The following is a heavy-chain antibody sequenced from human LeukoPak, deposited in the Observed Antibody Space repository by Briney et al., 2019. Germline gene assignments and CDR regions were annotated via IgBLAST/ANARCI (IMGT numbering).Heavy chain of an antibody. CDR1: GFTFSSYD. Sequence: HPGGSLRLSCAASGFTFSSYDMSWVRQAPGRGLEWVSTISVSGGSTYYADSVKGRFTISRDNSKNTLYLQMNSLRADDTAVYYCAKTIDSGSFLFDYWGQGTLVTVSS. V-gene: IGHV3-23*01. J-gene: IGHJ4*02. CDR3: AKTIDSGSFLFDY. D-gene: IGHD3-10*01. CDR2: ISVSGGST.